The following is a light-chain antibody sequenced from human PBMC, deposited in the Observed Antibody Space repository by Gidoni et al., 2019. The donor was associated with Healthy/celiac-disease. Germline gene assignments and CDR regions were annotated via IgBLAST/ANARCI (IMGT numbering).Light chain of an antibody. CDR3: QQYDTTGT. J-gene: IGKJ2*02. CDR1: QSVLYSSNNKNY. V-gene: IGKV4-1*01. CDR2: WAS. Sequence: DIAMTQSPDSLAVSLGERATINCKSSQSVLYSSNNKNYLAWYQQKPGQPPKLLIYWASTRESGGPDRFSGSGSGTDFTLTISSLQAEDVAVYYCQQYDTTGTFGQGTKLEIK.